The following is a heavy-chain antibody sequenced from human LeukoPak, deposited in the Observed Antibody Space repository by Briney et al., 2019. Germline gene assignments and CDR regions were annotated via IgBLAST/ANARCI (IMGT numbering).Heavy chain of an antibody. D-gene: IGHD3-22*01. Sequence: PGGSLRLSCAASGFTFSSYAMHWVRQAPGKGLEWVAVISYDGSNKYYADSVKGRFTISRDNSKNTLYLQMNSLRAEDTAVYYCARDHNYYDSSGYYYVGPHYWGQGTLVTVSS. CDR2: ISYDGSNK. V-gene: IGHV3-30-3*01. CDR3: ARDHNYYDSSGYYYVGPHY. CDR1: GFTFSSYA. J-gene: IGHJ4*02.